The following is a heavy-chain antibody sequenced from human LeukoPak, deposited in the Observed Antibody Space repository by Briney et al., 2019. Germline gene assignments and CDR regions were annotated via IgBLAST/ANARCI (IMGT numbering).Heavy chain of an antibody. V-gene: IGHV3-15*01. D-gene: IGHD3-10*01. CDR3: TFYTSGRFDI. CDR1: GFIFSNAW. Sequence: GSLRLSCAASGFIFSNAWMSWVRQAPGKGLECVGRIKSKSDGGTTEYAAPVKGRFSISRDDSKNTLYLQMNSLKTDDTAVYYCTFYTSGRFDIWGQGTMVTVSS. J-gene: IGHJ3*02. CDR2: IKSKSDGGTT.